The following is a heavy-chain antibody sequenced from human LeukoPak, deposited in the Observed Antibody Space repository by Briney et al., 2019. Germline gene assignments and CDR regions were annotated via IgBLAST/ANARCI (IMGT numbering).Heavy chain of an antibody. D-gene: IGHD5-24*01. J-gene: IGHJ3*02. CDR3: AGRLWRRDGYNLSAFDI. Sequence: SETLSLTCTVSVGSISIYYWNWIRQPPGKGLEWIGYIYYSGSTNYNPSLKSRVTISVDTSKNQFSLKLSSVTAADTAVYYCAGRLWRRDGYNLSAFDIWGQGTMVTVSS. V-gene: IGHV4-59*01. CDR2: IYYSGST. CDR1: VGSISIYY.